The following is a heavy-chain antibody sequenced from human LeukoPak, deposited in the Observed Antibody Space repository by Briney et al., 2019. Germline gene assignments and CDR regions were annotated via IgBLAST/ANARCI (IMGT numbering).Heavy chain of an antibody. J-gene: IGHJ3*02. V-gene: IGHV1-69*04. CDR1: GGTFSSYA. CDR2: IIPILGIA. D-gene: IGHD1-1*01. Sequence: ASVKVSCKASGGTFSSYAISWVRQAPGQELEWMGRIIPILGIANYAQKFQGRVTITADKSTSTAYMELSSLRSEDTAVYYCASSGTTSAFDIWGQGTMVTVSS. CDR3: ASSGTTSAFDI.